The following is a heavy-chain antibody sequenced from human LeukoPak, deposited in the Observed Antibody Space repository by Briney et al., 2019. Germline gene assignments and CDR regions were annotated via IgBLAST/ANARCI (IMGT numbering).Heavy chain of an antibody. D-gene: IGHD6-19*01. CDR2: ISSSGYTI. J-gene: IGHJ3*02. Sequence: PGGSLRLSCSASGFTFSNYEMNWVRQAPGKGLEWVSYISSSGYTIYYADSVKGRFTISRDNAKNSLYLHMNSLRAGDTAVYYCARDHIAVAGPDAFDIWGQGTLVTVSS. CDR3: ARDHIAVAGPDAFDI. V-gene: IGHV3-48*03. CDR1: GFTFSNYE.